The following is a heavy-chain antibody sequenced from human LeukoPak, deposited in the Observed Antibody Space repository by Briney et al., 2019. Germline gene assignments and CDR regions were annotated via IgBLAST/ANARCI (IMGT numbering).Heavy chain of an antibody. D-gene: IGHD2-15*01. CDR1: GGSISSYY. CDR3: ARGTRYCSGGSCYRLDY. V-gene: IGHV4-59*01. J-gene: IGHJ4*02. Sequence: HPSETLSLTCTVSGGSISSYYWSWIRQPPGKGLEWIGYIYYSGSTNYNPSLKSRVTISVDTSKNQFSLKLSSVTAADTAVYYCARGTRYCSGGSCYRLDYWGQGTLVTVSS. CDR2: IYYSGST.